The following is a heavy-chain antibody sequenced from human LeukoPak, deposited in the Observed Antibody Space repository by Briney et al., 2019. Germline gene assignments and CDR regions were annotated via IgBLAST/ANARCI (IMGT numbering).Heavy chain of an antibody. CDR3: AKDETVGATSPFDY. V-gene: IGHV3-23*01. J-gene: IGHJ4*02. Sequence: AGGSLRLSCAASGFTFSSYVMSWVRRAPGKGLEWVSDISESGDKTDYADSVKGRFTISRDNSKRTLYLQMNSLRGEDTATYYCAKDETVGATSPFDYWGQGTPVTVSS. D-gene: IGHD1-26*01. CDR1: GFTFSSYV. CDR2: ISESGDKT.